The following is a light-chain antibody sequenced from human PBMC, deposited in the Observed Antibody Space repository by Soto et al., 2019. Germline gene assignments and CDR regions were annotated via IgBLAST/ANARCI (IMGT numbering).Light chain of an antibody. CDR2: GAS. Sequence: DIVLTQSPGTLSLSPGERATLSCRASETVNSNYLAWYQHKRGQAPRLLIYGASSRATGIPDRFSGSGSGTDFTLTITRLEPEDFAIYYCQQYGSSRTFGQGPKVEIK. V-gene: IGKV3-20*01. CDR3: QQYGSSRT. CDR1: ETVNSNY. J-gene: IGKJ1*01.